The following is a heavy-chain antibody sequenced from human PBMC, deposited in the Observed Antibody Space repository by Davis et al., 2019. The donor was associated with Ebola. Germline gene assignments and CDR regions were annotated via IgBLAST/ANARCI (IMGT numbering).Heavy chain of an antibody. V-gene: IGHV4-39*01. CDR3: ARRVWDSTDWYFDF. J-gene: IGHJ2*01. CDR1: GGSISSSTYY. CDR2: IYYDGST. Sequence: SETLSLTCAVSGGSISSSTYYWGWIRQPPGKGLEWIGSIYYDGSTYYNPSLRSRVTVSGDTSKNQLSLMLRSVTAADTAVYYCARRVWDSTDWYFDFWSRGTRATVSS. D-gene: IGHD1-26*01.